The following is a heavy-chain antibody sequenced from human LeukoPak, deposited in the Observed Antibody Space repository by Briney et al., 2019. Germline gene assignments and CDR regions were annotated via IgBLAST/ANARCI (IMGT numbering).Heavy chain of an antibody. Sequence: SETLSLTCTVSGGSISSSSYYWGWIRQPPGKGLEWIGSIYYSGSTYYNPSLKSRVTISVDTSRNQFSLKLSSVTAADTAVYYCARSRSGYSYDHAAFDIWGQGTMVTVSS. D-gene: IGHD5-18*01. CDR2: IYYSGST. V-gene: IGHV4-39*07. CDR3: ARSRSGYSYDHAAFDI. J-gene: IGHJ3*02. CDR1: GGSISSSSYY.